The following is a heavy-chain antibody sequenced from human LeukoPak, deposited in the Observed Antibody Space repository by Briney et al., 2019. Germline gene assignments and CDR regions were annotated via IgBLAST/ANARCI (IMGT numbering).Heavy chain of an antibody. CDR2: INHSGST. CDR3: AGRYSSGWYYYYYGMDV. J-gene: IGHJ6*02. Sequence: SETLSLTCAVYGGSFSGYYWSWIRQPPGKGLEWIGEINHSGSTNYNPSLKSRVTISVDTSKNQFSLKLSSVTAADTAVYYCAGRYSSGWYYYYYGMDVWGQGTTVTVSS. D-gene: IGHD6-19*01. CDR1: GGSFSGYY. V-gene: IGHV4-34*01.